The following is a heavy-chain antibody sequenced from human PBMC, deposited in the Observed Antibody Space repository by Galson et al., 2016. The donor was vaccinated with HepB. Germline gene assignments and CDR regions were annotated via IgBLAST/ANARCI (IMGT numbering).Heavy chain of an antibody. CDR3: AKGRGYCSCGSCRYYYYYGLDV. J-gene: IGHJ6*02. Sequence: SLRLSCAASGFTLSSYGMHWVRQAPGKGLEWVAVISYDGSNKYSEDSVKGRFTISRDNSKNTLYLQMNSLRAQDTAVYYCAKGRGYCSCGSCRYYYYYGLDVWGQGTTVTDSS. CDR1: GFTLSSYG. D-gene: IGHD2-15*01. V-gene: IGHV3-30*18. CDR2: ISYDGSNK.